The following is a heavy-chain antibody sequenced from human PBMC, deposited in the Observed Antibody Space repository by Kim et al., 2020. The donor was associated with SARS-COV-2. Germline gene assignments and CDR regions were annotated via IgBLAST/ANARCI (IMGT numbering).Heavy chain of an antibody. V-gene: IGHV3-21*01. Sequence: GGSLRLSCAASGFTFRSYTVNWVRLAPGKGLEWISSISGTSSYIYYADSVKGRFTISRDNAKNSLYLQMNSLRVEDTAVYYCARGGDWGAFDIWGQGTMV. D-gene: IGHD3-16*01. J-gene: IGHJ3*02. CDR1: GFTFRSYT. CDR2: ISGTSSYI. CDR3: ARGGDWGAFDI.